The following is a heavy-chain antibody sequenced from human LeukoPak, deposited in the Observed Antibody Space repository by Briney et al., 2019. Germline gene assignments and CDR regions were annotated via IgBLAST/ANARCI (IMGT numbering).Heavy chain of an antibody. CDR3: ARVATLYDSRAYYYLW. D-gene: IGHD3-22*01. J-gene: IGHJ4*02. V-gene: IGHV1-69*13. Sequence: SVKVSCKASGGTFSRYAISWVRQAPGQGLEWMGGIIPMFRTVNYAQKFQGRVTITADESTSTAYMELTSLRSEDTAVYYCARVATLYDSRAYYYLWWGQGTLVTVSS. CDR2: IIPMFRTV. CDR1: GGTFSRYA.